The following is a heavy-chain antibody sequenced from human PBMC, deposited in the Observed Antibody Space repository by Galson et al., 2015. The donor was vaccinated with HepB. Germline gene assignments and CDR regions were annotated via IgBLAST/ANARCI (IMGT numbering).Heavy chain of an antibody. CDR2: ISGSGGST. D-gene: IGHD3-22*01. J-gene: IGHJ3*02. CDR1: GFTFSSYA. Sequence: SLRLSCAASGFTFSSYAMSWVRQAPGKGLEWVSAISGSGGSTYYADSVKGRFTISRDNSKNTLYLQMNSLRAEDTAVYYCAKALKGITMIDSRWEDIWGQGTMVTVSS. V-gene: IGHV3-23*01. CDR3: AKALKGITMIDSRWEDI.